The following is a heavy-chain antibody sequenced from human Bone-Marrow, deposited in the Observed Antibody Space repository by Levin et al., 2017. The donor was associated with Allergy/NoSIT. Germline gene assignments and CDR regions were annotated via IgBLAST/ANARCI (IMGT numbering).Heavy chain of an antibody. D-gene: IGHD6-13*01. Sequence: GESLKISCKGSGYSFTSYWISWVRQMPGKGLEWMGTIDPSDSYTNYSPSFQGHVTISADKSSSTAYLQWSSLKASDTAMYYCARPSYSISSYGGYYFYYMDVWGKGTTVTVSS. J-gene: IGHJ6*03. CDR2: IDPSDSYT. V-gene: IGHV5-10-1*01. CDR3: ARPSYSISSYGGYYFYYMDV. CDR1: GYSFTSYW.